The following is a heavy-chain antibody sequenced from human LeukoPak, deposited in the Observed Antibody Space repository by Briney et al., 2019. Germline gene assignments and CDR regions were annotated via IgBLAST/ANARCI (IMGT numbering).Heavy chain of an antibody. D-gene: IGHD3-9*01. CDR1: GYTFTGYY. Sequence: ASVKVSCKASGYTFTGYYMHWVRQAPGQGLEWMGWINPNSGGTNYAQKFQGRVTMTRDTSISTAYMELSRLRSDDTAVYYCARFVLRYFDWLLRGLRGEYYYYHMDVWGKGTTVTISS. J-gene: IGHJ6*03. CDR3: ARFVLRYFDWLLRGLRGEYYYYHMDV. CDR2: INPNSGGT. V-gene: IGHV1-2*02.